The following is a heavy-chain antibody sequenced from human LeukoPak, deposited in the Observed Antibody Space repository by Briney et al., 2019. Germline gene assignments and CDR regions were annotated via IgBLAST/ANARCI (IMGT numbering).Heavy chain of an antibody. CDR2: ISTTGGST. CDR3: AKDWTTVVTPKGYYFDS. J-gene: IGHJ4*02. V-gene: IGHV3-23*01. D-gene: IGHD4-23*01. Sequence: PGGSLRLSCAASGFIFNKYAMSWVRQAPGKGLEWVSAISTTGGSTYYADSVKGRFTISRDNSKNTLSLQMDSLRVEDTAVYYCAKDWTTVVTPKGYYFDSWGQGTLVTVSS. CDR1: GFIFNKYA.